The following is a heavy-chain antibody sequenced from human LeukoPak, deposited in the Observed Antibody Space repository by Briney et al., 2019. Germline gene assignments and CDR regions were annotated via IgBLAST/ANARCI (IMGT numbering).Heavy chain of an antibody. D-gene: IGHD1-1*01. V-gene: IGHV3-74*01. CDR3: AKDVDHSLHNGYFQH. J-gene: IGHJ1*01. CDR2: IDSDVSSA. CDR1: GFTFSKYG. Sequence: PGGSLRLSCAASGFTFSKYGMNWVRQAPGKGLVWLSRIDSDVSSASYSDSVKGRFTISRDTSKPPLSLQLNSLRAEDTAVYYCAKDVDHSLHNGYFQHWGQGTLVTASS.